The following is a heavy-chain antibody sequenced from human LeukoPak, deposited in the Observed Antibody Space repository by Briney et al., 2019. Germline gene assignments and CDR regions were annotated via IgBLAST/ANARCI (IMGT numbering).Heavy chain of an antibody. CDR1: GFTFSNYG. CDR3: AKSFSGYDVGFDY. Sequence: PGGSLRLSCAASGFTFSNYGMHWVRQPPGKGLEWVAVISYDGSNKYYADSVKGRFTISRDNSKNTLYLQMNSLRAEDTAVYYCAKSFSGYDVGFDYWAREPWSPSPQ. V-gene: IGHV3-30*18. D-gene: IGHD5-12*01. J-gene: IGHJ4*02. CDR2: ISYDGSNK.